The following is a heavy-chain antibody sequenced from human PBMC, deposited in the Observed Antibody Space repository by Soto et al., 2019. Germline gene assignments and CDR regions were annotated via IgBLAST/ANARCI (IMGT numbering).Heavy chain of an antibody. V-gene: IGHV3-7*01. J-gene: IGHJ5*02. CDR2: IKEDGSDK. CDR1: GFTYNTYW. Sequence: GGSLRLSCAASGFTYNTYWMTWVRQAPGKGLEWVANIKEDGSDKYYVDSVRGRFTITRDNAKNSLYLQMNSLRAEDSAVYYCSRYYFGLGPWFDPRGQGTLVTVSS. CDR3: SRYYFGLGPWFDP. D-gene: IGHD3-10*01.